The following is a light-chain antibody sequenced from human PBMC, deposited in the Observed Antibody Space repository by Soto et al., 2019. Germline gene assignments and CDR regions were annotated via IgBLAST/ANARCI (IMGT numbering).Light chain of an antibody. Sequence: IAITQSPATLSVSAGDRATLSCRASQSLSTNLAWYQQTPGQAPRLLIYGAFNRATGIPARFSGSGSGTEFTLTTSSLQSEVFAVYYCQQYNNWWTFGQGTMV. CDR3: QQYNNWWT. J-gene: IGKJ1*01. CDR2: GAF. V-gene: IGKV3-15*01. CDR1: QSLSTN.